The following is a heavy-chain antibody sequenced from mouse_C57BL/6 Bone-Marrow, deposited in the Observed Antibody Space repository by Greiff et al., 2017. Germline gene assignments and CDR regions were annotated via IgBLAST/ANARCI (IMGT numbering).Heavy chain of an antibody. CDR1: GYTFTSYG. J-gene: IGHJ3*01. CDR3: ARDDDGYGFAY. Sequence: VQLQQSGAELSRPGASVQLSCQASGYTFTSYGISWVKQRTGQGLEWIGEIYPRSGNTYYNEKFKGKATLTADKSSSTAYMELRSLTSEDSAVYFCARDDDGYGFAYWGQGTLVTVSA. D-gene: IGHD2-3*01. V-gene: IGHV1-81*01. CDR2: IYPRSGNT.